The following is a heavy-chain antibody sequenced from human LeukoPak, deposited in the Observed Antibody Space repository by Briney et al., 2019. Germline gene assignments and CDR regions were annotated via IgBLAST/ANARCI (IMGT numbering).Heavy chain of an antibody. CDR2: IYHTGST. D-gene: IGHD6-19*01. CDR1: GGSISSYS. J-gene: IGHJ4*02. V-gene: IGHV4-59*08. Sequence: SETLSLTCTVSGGSISSYSWGWIRQPLGKGLEWIGYIYHTGSTNYNPSLRSRVTISLDTSKNHFSLKLNSVTAADTAVYYCARLYSSGWRYFDYWGQGTLVTVSS. CDR3: ARLYSSGWRYFDY.